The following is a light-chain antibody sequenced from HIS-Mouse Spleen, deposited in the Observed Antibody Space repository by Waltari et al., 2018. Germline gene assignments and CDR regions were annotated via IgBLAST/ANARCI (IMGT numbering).Light chain of an antibody. J-gene: IGLJ1*01. Sequence: QSALTQPASVSGSPGQSITISCTGTRSDVGGDNYLSWYQQHPGKAPKLMIYEVSNRPSGVSNRFSGSKSGNTASLTISGLQAEDEADYYCSSYTSSSTFFGTGTKVTVL. CDR3: SSYTSSSTF. V-gene: IGLV2-14*01. CDR2: EVS. CDR1: RSDVGGDNY.